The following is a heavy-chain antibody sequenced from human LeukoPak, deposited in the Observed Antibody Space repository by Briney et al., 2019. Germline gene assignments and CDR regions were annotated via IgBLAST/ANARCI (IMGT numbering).Heavy chain of an antibody. J-gene: IGHJ5*02. Sequence: GRSLRLSCEASGFSFSSYGMHWVRQAPGKGLEWVSYISGSGSSIYYADSVKGRFTISRDNAKNSLDLQMNSLRADDTAVYYCTRDAVVVVGPGFDLWGQGTLVTVSS. D-gene: IGHD3-22*01. CDR1: GFSFSSYG. CDR3: TRDAVVVVGPGFDL. CDR2: ISGSGSSI. V-gene: IGHV3-48*03.